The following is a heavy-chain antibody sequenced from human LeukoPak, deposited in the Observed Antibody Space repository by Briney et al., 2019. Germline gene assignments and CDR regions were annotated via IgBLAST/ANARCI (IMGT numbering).Heavy chain of an antibody. V-gene: IGHV3-66*01. CDR1: GFTVSSNC. J-gene: IGHJ6*02. D-gene: IGHD3-9*01. CDR3: ARAPSIFYYGMDV. CDR2: IYSGGST. Sequence: GGSLRLSCAASGFTVSSNCMSWVRQAPGKGLEWGSVIYSGGSTYYADSVKGRFTISRDNSKNTLYLQMNSLRAEDTAVYYCARAPSIFYYGMDVWGQGTTVTVSS.